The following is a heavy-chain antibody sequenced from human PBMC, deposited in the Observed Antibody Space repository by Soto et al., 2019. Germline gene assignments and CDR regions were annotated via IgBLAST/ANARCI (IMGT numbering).Heavy chain of an antibody. J-gene: IGHJ4*02. CDR3: ARDGGDSSGYYLNYFDY. D-gene: IGHD3-22*01. CDR2: FDPEDGET. Sequence: TSVKLSCTDSGYTQTELSMHWVRQAPGKGLEWMGGFDPEDGETIYAQKFQGRVTMTEDTSTDTAYMELSSLRSEDTAVYYCARDGGDSSGYYLNYFDYWGQGTLVTV. CDR1: GYTQTELS. V-gene: IGHV1-24*01.